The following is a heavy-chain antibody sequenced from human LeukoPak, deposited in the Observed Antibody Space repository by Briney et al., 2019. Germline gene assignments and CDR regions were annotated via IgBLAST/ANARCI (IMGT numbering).Heavy chain of an antibody. J-gene: IGHJ5*02. D-gene: IGHD2-2*01. CDR1: GGSISSGDYY. V-gene: IGHV4-30-4*08. CDR3: ARAYCSSTSCYGFSSWFDP. CDR2: IYYSGST. Sequence: SETLSLTCTVSGGSISSGDYYWSWIRQPPGKGLEWIGYIYYSGSTYYNPSLKSRVTISVDTSKNQFSLKLSSVTAADTAVYYCARAYCSSTSCYGFSSWFDPWGQGTLVTVSS.